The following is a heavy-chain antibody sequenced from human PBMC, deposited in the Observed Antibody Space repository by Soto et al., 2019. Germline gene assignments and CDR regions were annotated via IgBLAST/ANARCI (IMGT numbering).Heavy chain of an antibody. J-gene: IGHJ4*02. CDR1: GGSISSGGYY. Sequence: QVQLQESGPGLVKPSQTLSLTCTVSGGSISSGGYYWSWIRQHPGKGLEWIGYIYYSGSTYYNPSRKSPVTIPVDTSKNHFSLKLSSVTAADTAVYYCARWPQLEPRFDYWGQGTLVTVSS. D-gene: IGHD1-1*01. V-gene: IGHV4-31*01. CDR3: ARWPQLEPRFDY. CDR2: IYYSGST.